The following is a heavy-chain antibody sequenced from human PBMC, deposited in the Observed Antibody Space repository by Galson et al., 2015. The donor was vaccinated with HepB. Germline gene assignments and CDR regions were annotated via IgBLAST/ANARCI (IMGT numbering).Heavy chain of an antibody. Sequence: SVKVSCKASGYTFTGYYMHWVRQAPGQGLEWMGWINPNSGGTNYAQKFQGRVTMTRDTSISTAYMELSRLRSDNTAVYYCARVFEVNYYDSSGYYPEEGDYWGQGTLVTVSS. D-gene: IGHD3-22*01. J-gene: IGHJ4*02. CDR1: GYTFTGYY. CDR2: INPNSGGT. V-gene: IGHV1-2*02. CDR3: ARVFEVNYYDSSGYYPEEGDY.